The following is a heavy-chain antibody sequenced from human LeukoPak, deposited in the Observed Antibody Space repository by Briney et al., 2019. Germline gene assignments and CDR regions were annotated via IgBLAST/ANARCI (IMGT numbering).Heavy chain of an antibody. CDR2: IIPVFGTA. CDR3: ARDRVSGYSNYNLDY. CDR1: GGTFSSYA. D-gene: IGHD4-11*01. J-gene: IGHJ4*02. V-gene: IGHV1-69*13. Sequence: SVKVSCKASGGTFSSYAISWVRQAPGQGLEWMGGIIPVFGTANYAQKFQGRVTITADESTSTAYMELSSLRSEDTAVYYCARDRVSGYSNYNLDYWGQGTLVTVSS.